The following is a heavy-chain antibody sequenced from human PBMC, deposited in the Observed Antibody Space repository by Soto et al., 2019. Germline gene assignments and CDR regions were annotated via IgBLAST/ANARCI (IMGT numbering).Heavy chain of an antibody. D-gene: IGHD6-19*01. J-gene: IGHJ4*02. CDR2: IIPIFGTA. Sequence: QVQLVQSGAEVKKPGSSVKVSCKASGGTFSSYAISWVRQAPGQGLEWMGGIIPIFGTANYAQKFQGRVTITADESTSTAYMELSSLRSEDTAVYYGAGVVAVSGTFSYYFDYWGQGTLVTVSS. CDR1: GGTFSSYA. V-gene: IGHV1-69*01. CDR3: AGVVAVSGTFSYYFDY.